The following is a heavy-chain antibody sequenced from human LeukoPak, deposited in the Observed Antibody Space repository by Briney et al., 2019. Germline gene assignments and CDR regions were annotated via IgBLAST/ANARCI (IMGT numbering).Heavy chain of an antibody. D-gene: IGHD6-13*01. J-gene: IGHJ4*02. CDR1: GYTFTSSG. Sequence: ASVKVSCKASGYTFTSSGITWVRQAPGQGLEWMGWISSYNGNTNYPQKLQGRVTMTTDTSTSTAYMELRSLRSDDTAVYYCARGPRITAAGPINYWGQGTLVTVSS. CDR2: ISSYNGNT. V-gene: IGHV1-18*01. CDR3: ARGPRITAAGPINY.